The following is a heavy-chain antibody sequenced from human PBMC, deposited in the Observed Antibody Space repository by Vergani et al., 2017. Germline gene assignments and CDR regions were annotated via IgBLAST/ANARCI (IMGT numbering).Heavy chain of an antibody. CDR1: GGSISSYY. J-gene: IGHJ3*02. CDR2: IYYSGST. D-gene: IGHD3-22*01. V-gene: IGHV4-59*01. Sequence: QVQLQESGPGLVKPSETLSLTCTVSGGSISSYYWSWIRQPPGKGLEWIGYIYYSGSTNYNPSLKSRVTISVDTSKNQFSLKLSSVTAADTAVYYCARGIASSGSDAFDIWGQGTMVTASS. CDR3: ARGIASSGSDAFDI.